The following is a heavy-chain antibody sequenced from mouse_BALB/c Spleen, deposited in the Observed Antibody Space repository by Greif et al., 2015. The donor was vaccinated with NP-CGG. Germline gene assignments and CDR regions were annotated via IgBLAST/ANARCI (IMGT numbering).Heavy chain of an antibody. Sequence: EVKLMESGPSLVKPSQTLSLTCSVTGDSITSGYWNWIRKFPGNKLEYMGYISYSGSTYYNPSLKSRISITRDTSKNQYYLQLNSVTTEDTATYYCARLVYGKGSYAMDYWGQGTSVTVSS. CDR3: ARLVYGKGSYAMDY. D-gene: IGHD2-1*01. CDR2: ISYSGST. J-gene: IGHJ4*01. V-gene: IGHV3-8*02. CDR1: GDSITSGY.